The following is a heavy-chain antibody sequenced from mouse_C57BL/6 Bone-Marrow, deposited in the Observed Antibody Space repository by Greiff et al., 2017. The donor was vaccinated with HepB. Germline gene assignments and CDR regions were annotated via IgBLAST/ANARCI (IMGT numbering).Heavy chain of an antibody. D-gene: IGHD1-1*01. CDR1: GYAFSSSW. CDR3: ARSGGILYYYGSSNWYFDV. Sequence: VMLVESGPELVKPGASVKISCKASGYAFSSSWMNWVKQRPGKGLEWIGRIYPGDGDTNYNGKFKGKATLTADKSSSTAYMQLSSLTSEDSAVYFCARSGGILYYYGSSNWYFDVWGTGTTVTVSS. J-gene: IGHJ1*03. V-gene: IGHV1-82*01. CDR2: IYPGDGDT.